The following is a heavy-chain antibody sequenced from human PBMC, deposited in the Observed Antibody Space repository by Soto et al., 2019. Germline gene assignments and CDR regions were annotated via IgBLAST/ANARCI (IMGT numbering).Heavy chain of an antibody. CDR1: GDSVSSNSAA. V-gene: IGHV6-1*01. J-gene: IGHJ6*02. Sequence: PSQTLSLTCAISGDSVSSNSAAWNWIRQSPSRGLEWLGRTYYRSKWYNDYAVSVKSRITINPDTSKNQFSLQLNSVTPEDTAVYYCARGHSRVVAAAGTDYYYYYGMDVWGQGTTVTVSS. CDR3: ARGHSRVVAAAGTDYYYYYGMDV. CDR2: TYYRSKWYN. D-gene: IGHD6-13*01.